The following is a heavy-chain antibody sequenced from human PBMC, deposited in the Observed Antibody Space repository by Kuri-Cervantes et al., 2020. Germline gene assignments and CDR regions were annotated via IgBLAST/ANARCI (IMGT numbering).Heavy chain of an antibody. CDR2: ISAYNGNT. D-gene: IGHD2-2*01. J-gene: IGHJ5*02. Sequence: ASVKLSCKASGYTFTSYGISWVRQAPGQGLEWMGWISAYNGNTNYAQKLQGRVTMTTDTSTSTAYMELRSLRSDDTAVYYCARELEDIVVVPAAPWGQGTLVTVSS. CDR3: ARELEDIVVVPAAP. V-gene: IGHV1-18*01. CDR1: GYTFTSYG.